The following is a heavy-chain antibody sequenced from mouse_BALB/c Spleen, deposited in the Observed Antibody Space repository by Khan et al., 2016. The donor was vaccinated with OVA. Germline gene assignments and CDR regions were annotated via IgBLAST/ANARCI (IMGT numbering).Heavy chain of an antibody. CDR1: GFNIKDTY. D-gene: IGHD1-2*01. CDR3: APSLLLYAMDY. V-gene: IGHV14-3*02. Sequence: VQLQPSGAEFVKPGASVKLSCTAAGFNIKDTYIHWVKQRPEQGLEWIGRIDPANGKTNYDPKFQGKATLTADTSSNTAFLHLSSLTSEDTVVSFCAPSLLLYAMDYWGQGTSVTVSS. J-gene: IGHJ4*01. CDR2: IDPANGKT.